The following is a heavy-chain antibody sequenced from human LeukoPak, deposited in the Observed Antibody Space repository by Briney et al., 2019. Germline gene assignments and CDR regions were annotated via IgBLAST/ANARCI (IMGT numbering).Heavy chain of an antibody. V-gene: IGHV4-59*01. Sequence: SETLSLTCTVSGGSISSYYWSWIRQPPGKGLEWIGYIYYSGSTNYNSSLKSRVTISVDTSKNQFSLKLSSVTAADTTVYYCARVDLDISLTLEVFEYWGEGTLVTVSS. CDR1: GGSISSYY. CDR2: IYYSGST. J-gene: IGHJ4*02. D-gene: IGHD6-6*01. CDR3: ARVDLDISLTLEVFEY.